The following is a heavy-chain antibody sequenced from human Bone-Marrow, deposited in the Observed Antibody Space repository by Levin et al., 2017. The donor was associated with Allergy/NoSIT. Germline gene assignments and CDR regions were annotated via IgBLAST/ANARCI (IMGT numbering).Heavy chain of an antibody. V-gene: IGHV3-48*04. CDR2: ISSSSSTTT. D-gene: IGHD4-23*01. CDR1: GFIFHDYS. Sequence: GGSLRLSCAASGFIFHDYSMNWVRQAPGTGLEWVAYISSSSSTTTHYADSVKGRFTISRDNSKNSVFLQMNNLRREDTGVYFCARLTPDFFYGKWFDPWGQGTLVTVSS. CDR3: ARLTPDFFYGKWFDP. J-gene: IGHJ5*02.